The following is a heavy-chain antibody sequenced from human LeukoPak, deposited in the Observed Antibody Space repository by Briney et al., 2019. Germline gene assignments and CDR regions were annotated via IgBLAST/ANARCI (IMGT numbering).Heavy chain of an antibody. D-gene: IGHD5-12*01. V-gene: IGHV3-53*01. Sequence: GGSLRLSCAASGFSFKTNYVGWVRQAPGKGLEWVSVIYDSGDTYYSNSVKGRFSISRDTAKNTVYLQMNSLRAEDTAVYFCAREKNEKVVTSYFFDYWGQGTLVTVSS. CDR1: GFSFKTNY. CDR2: IYDSGDT. J-gene: IGHJ4*02. CDR3: AREKNEKVVTSYFFDY.